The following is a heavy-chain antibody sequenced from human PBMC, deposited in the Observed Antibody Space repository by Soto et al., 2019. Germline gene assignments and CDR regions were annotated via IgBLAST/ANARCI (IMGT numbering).Heavy chain of an antibody. CDR1: GYSFTSYW. Sequence: PGESLKISCKGSGYSFTSYWISWVRQMPGKGLEWMGRIDPSDSYTNYSPSFQGHVTISADKSISTAYLQWSSLKASDTAMYYCATDRGGAAASYYYYGMDVWGQGTTVTVSS. CDR3: ATDRGGAAASYYYYGMDV. J-gene: IGHJ6*02. CDR2: IDPSDSYT. D-gene: IGHD6-13*01. V-gene: IGHV5-10-1*01.